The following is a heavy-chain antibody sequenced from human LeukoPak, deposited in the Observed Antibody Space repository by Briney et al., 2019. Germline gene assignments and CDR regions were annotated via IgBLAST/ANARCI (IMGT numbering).Heavy chain of an antibody. Sequence: GGSLRLSCAASGFTFSSYGMHGVRQAPGKGLEWVAVIWYDGSNKYYADSVKGRFTISRDNSKNTLYLQMNSLRAEDTAVYYCARGGYCSSTSCAPYYYYGMDVWGQGTTVTVSS. CDR1: GFTFSSYG. J-gene: IGHJ6*02. CDR3: ARGGYCSSTSCAPYYYYGMDV. CDR2: IWYDGSNK. D-gene: IGHD2-2*01. V-gene: IGHV3-33*01.